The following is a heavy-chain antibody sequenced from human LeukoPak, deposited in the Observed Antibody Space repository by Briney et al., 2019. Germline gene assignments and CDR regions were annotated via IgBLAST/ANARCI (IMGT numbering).Heavy chain of an antibody. CDR1: GGSISSSSYY. Sequence: SETLSLTCTVSGGSISSSSYYWSWIRQPPGKGLEWIGYIYYSGSTNYNPSLKSRVTISVDTSKNQFSLKLSSVTAADTAVYYCARHSGSLYYDSTIFDYWGQGTLVTVSS. CDR3: ARHSGSLYYDSTIFDY. CDR2: IYYSGST. D-gene: IGHD3-22*01. V-gene: IGHV4-61*05. J-gene: IGHJ4*02.